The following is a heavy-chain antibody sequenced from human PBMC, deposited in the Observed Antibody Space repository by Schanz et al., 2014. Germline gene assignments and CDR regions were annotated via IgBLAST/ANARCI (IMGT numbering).Heavy chain of an antibody. CDR2: LSGSGGST. V-gene: IGHV3-23*01. CDR3: ATQIHYDILTVAGN. Sequence: EVQLLESGGGLVQPGGSLRLSCAASGFTFSSYAMSWVRQAPGKGLEWVAALSGSGGSTYYADSVKGRFTISRDNSKNTLYLLMISLRAEDTAVFYCATQIHYDILTVAGNWGQGTLVTVSS. D-gene: IGHD3-9*01. CDR1: GFTFSSYA. J-gene: IGHJ4*02.